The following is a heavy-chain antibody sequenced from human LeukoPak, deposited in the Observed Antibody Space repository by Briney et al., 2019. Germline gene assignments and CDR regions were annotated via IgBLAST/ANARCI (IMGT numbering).Heavy chain of an antibody. V-gene: IGHV4-38-2*02. CDR3: ARLSPPPDMVRGVTIDY. CDR2: IYHSGST. D-gene: IGHD3-10*01. Sequence: SETLSLTCTVSGYSISSGYYWGWIRPPPGKGLEWIGSIYHSGSTYYNPSLKSRVTISVDTSKNQFSLKLSSVTAADTAVYYCARLSPPPDMVRGVTIDYWGQGTLVTVSS. J-gene: IGHJ4*02. CDR1: GYSISSGYY.